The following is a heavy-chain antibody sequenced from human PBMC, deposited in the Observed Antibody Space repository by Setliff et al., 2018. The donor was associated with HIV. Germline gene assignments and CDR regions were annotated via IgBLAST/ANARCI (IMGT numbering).Heavy chain of an antibody. V-gene: IGHV4-61*02. CDR1: GGSISSGSYH. CDR3: AREDYYYYGMDV. CDR2: IYTSGST. Sequence: SETLSLTCTVSGGSISSGSYHWNWIRQPAGKGLEWIGRIYTSGSTNYNPSLKSRVTTSVDTSKNQFSLKLSSVTAADTAVYYCAREDYYYYGMDVWGQGTTVTVSS. J-gene: IGHJ6*02.